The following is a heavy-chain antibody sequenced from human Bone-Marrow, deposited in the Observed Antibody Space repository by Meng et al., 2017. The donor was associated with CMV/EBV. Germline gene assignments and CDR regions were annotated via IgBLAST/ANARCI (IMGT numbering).Heavy chain of an antibody. CDR3: AREPYYDFWSGYYINSYLDGYYYGMDV. CDR1: GYTFTSYA. Sequence: ASVKVSCKASGYTFTSYAINWVRQATGQGLEWMGWMNPNSGNTGYAQKFQGRVTMTRNTSISTAYMELSSLRSEDTAVYYCAREPYYDFWSGYYINSYLDGYYYGMDVWGQGTTVTVSS. J-gene: IGHJ6*02. CDR2: MNPNSGNT. D-gene: IGHD3-3*01. V-gene: IGHV1-8*01.